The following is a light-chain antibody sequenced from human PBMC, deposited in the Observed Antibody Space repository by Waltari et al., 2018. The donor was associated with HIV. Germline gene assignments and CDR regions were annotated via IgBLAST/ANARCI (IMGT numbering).Light chain of an antibody. J-gene: IGLJ2*01. CDR3: QVWDRDSDVV. CDR2: NDK. Sequence: SYVLTQPPSVSVPPGQTARITCGGSSIARRNVQWYQQKPGQAPVLVVYNDKDRPSGIPERFSGSNSWNTATLTISTVEAGDEADYYCQVWDRDSDVVFGGGTKLTVL. V-gene: IGLV3-21*02. CDR1: SIARRN.